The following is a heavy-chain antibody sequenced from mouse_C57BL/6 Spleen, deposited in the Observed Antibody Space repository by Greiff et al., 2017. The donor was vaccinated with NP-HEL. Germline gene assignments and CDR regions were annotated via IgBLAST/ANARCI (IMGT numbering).Heavy chain of an antibody. CDR1: GYAFSSYW. V-gene: IGHV1-80*01. J-gene: IGHJ2*01. Sequence: VQLQQSGAELVKPGASVKISCKASGYAFSSYWMNWVKQRPGKGLEWIGQIYPGDGDTNYNGKFKGKATLTADKSSSTAYMQLSSLTSEDSAVYVCARGRLGHHYFDYWGQGTTLTVSS. D-gene: IGHD4-1*01. CDR3: ARGRLGHHYFDY. CDR2: IYPGDGDT.